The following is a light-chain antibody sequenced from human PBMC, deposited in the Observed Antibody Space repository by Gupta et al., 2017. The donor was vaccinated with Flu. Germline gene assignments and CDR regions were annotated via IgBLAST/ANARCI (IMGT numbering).Light chain of an antibody. CDR2: KAS. V-gene: IGKV1-5*03. Sequence: DSQMTQSPSTLSASVGDRVTITCRASQSISNWLAWYQQKPGKAPKLLIYKASTLERGVPSRFSGSGFGTEFSLTVSSLHPDDFATYYCQQCNSYSATFGGGTKVEMK. CDR1: QSISNW. J-gene: IGKJ4*01. CDR3: QQCNSYSAT.